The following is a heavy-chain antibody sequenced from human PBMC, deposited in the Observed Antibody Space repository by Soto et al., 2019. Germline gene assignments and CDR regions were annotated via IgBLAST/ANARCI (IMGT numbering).Heavy chain of an antibody. CDR2: ISSSSSYI. CDR3: ARALPGSSYAFDI. CDR1: GFTFSSYS. V-gene: IGHV3-21*01. D-gene: IGHD6-13*01. J-gene: IGHJ3*02. Sequence: GGSLRLSCAASGFTFSSYSMNWVRQAPGKGLEWVSSISSSSSYIYYADSVKGRFTISRDNAKNSLYLQMNSLRAEDTAVYYCARALPGSSYAFDIWGQETMVTVSS.